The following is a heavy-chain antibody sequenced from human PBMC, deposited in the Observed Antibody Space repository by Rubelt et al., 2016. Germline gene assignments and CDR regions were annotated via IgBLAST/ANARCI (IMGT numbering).Heavy chain of an antibody. CDR2: IYYSGST. CDR3: ARQGADKLAY. CDR1: GGSLSRLTAYY. J-gene: IGHJ4*02. Sequence: QVQLLQWGAGLLKPSETLSLTCTVSGGSLSRLTAYYWAWIRQPPGKDLEWIGTIYYSGSTYYNPSLKSRVTISVDTSRNQLSIMLRSVIASDTAGYYCARQGADKLAYWCQGTLVTVSS. V-gene: IGHV4-39*01.